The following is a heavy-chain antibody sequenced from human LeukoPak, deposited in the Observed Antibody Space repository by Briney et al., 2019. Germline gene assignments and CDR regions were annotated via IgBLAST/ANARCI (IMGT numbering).Heavy chain of an antibody. V-gene: IGHV3-23*01. D-gene: IGHD3-22*01. CDR1: GFTFSSYA. CDR2: ISGSGGST. CDR3: AKYQDYYDSSGYYYYFDY. J-gene: IGHJ4*02. Sequence: GGSLRPSCAASGFTFSSYAISWVRQAPGKGLEWVSAISGSGGSTYYADSVKGRFTISRDNSKNTLYLQMNSLRAEDTAVYYCAKYQDYYDSSGYYYYFDYWGQGTLVTVSS.